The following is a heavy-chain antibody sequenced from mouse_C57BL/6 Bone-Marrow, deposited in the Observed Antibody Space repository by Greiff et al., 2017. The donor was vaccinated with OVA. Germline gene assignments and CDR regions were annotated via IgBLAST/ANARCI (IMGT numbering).Heavy chain of an antibody. CDR2: ISYDGSN. CDR1: GYSITSGYY. CDR3: ARDRFDV. Sequence: EVKLQESGPGLVKPSQSLSLTCSVTGYSITSGYYWNWIRQFPGNKLEWMGYISYDGSNNYNPSLKNRISITRDTSKNQFFLKLNSVTTEDTATYYCARDRFDVWGTGTTVTVSS. J-gene: IGHJ1*03. V-gene: IGHV3-6*01.